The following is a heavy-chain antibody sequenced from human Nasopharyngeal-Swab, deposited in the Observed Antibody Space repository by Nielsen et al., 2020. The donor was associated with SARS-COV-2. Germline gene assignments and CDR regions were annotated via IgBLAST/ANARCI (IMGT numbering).Heavy chain of an antibody. V-gene: IGHV3-48*04. CDR2: ISNGGSII. J-gene: IGHJ3*02. D-gene: IGHD5-18*01. Sequence: GESLKISCAASGFPFSDYSMNWVRQAPGKGLEWVSYISNGGSIIYYADSVKGRFTISRDNANNSLYLQMNSLRADDTAVYYCVRDGALIQLWLLPHALDIWGQGTLVTVSS. CDR1: GFPFSDYS. CDR3: VRDGALIQLWLLPHALDI.